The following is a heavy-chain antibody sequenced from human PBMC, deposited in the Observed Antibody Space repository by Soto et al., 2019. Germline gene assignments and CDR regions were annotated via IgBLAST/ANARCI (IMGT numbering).Heavy chain of an antibody. CDR2: ISAYNGNT. Sequence: ASVKVSCKASGYTFTSYGISWVRQAPGQGLEWMGWISAYNGNTNYAQKLQGRVAMTTDTSTSTAYMELRSLRSDDTAVYYCARDLVRYYYDSSGLYYFDYWGQGTLVTVSS. D-gene: IGHD3-22*01. V-gene: IGHV1-18*04. CDR3: ARDLVRYYYDSSGLYYFDY. CDR1: GYTFTSYG. J-gene: IGHJ4*02.